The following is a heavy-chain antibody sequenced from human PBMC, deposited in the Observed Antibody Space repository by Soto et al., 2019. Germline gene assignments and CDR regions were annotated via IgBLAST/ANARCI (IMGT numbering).Heavy chain of an antibody. Sequence: EVQLVESGGGLVQPGGSLRLSCAASGFIFSSYSMNWVRQAPGKGLEWVSYISSSSATIYYADSVKGRFTISRDNAKNSLDLQMNGLRAEDTAVYYCARDPRYCSGGNCYSSYYYYYLDVCGIGTTVTASS. J-gene: IGHJ6*03. CDR1: GFIFSSYS. D-gene: IGHD2-15*01. CDR2: ISSSSATI. CDR3: ARDPRYCSGGNCYSSYYYYYLDV. V-gene: IGHV3-48*01.